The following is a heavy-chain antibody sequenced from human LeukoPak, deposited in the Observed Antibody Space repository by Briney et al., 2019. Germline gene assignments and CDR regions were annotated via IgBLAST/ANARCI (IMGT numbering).Heavy chain of an antibody. J-gene: IGHJ4*02. CDR1: VYNFTGYY. D-gene: IGHD1-26*01. Sequence: ASATVSRKASVYNFTGYYMHWVRQAPGQGGEWMGWIYPKSGGRDYAQKFAEKVNMSSDTSISTAYMELRRLRSGDTAEYYCARDLTGSYYLPKVVNYYFDYWGQGTLVTVSS. CDR3: ARDLTGSYYLPKVVNYYFDY. V-gene: IGHV1-2*02. CDR2: IYPKSGGR.